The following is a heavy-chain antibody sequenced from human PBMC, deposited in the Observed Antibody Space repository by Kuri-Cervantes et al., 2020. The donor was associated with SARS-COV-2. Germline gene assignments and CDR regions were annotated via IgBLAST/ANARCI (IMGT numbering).Heavy chain of an antibody. CDR2: IYYSGST. V-gene: IGHV4-59*11. J-gene: IGHJ3*02. CDR3: ASTTDRLGVQLGAFDI. D-gene: IGHD1-1*01. Sequence: ESLKISCTVSGGSISSHYWSWIRQPPGKGLEWIGYIYYSGSTNYNPSLKSRVTISVDTSKNQFSLQLNSVTPEDTAVYYCASTTDRLGVQLGAFDIWGQGTMVTVSS. CDR1: GGSISSHY.